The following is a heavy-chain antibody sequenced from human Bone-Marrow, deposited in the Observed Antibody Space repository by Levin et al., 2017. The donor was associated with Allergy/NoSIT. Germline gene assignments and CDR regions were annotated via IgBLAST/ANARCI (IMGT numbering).Heavy chain of an antibody. CDR2: INHSGST. CDR1: GGSFSGYY. J-gene: IGHJ4*02. CDR3: ASIVVPAAVVDY. D-gene: IGHD2-2*01. V-gene: IGHV4-34*01. Sequence: SETLSLTCAVYGGSFSGYYWSWIRQPPGKGLEWIGEINHSGSTNYNPSLKSRVTISVDTSKNQFSLKLSSVTAADTAVYYCASIVVPAAVVDYWGQGTLVTVSS.